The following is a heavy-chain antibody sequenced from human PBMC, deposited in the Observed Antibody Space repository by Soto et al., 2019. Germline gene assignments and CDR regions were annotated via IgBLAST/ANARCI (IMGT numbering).Heavy chain of an antibody. CDR3: TRGPRPISTGTGAY. CDR2: IYNDGTYS. J-gene: IGHJ4*02. Sequence: GSLRLSCAASGFIFKMYWMHWVRQSPGKGLVWISRIYNDGTYSDYADSVRGRFTISRDNVNDTLYLQMNNLRAEDSGLYYCTRGPRPISTGTGAYWGQGTQVTVSS. D-gene: IGHD3-10*01. CDR1: GFIFKMYW. V-gene: IGHV3-74*01.